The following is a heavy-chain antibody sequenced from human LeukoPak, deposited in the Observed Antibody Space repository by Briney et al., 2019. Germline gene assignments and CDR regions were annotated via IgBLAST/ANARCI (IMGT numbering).Heavy chain of an antibody. D-gene: IGHD3-9*01. V-gene: IGHV3-21*01. Sequence: GGSLRLSCAASGFTFSGYSMNWVRQAPGKGLEWVSYVSSSKSYIYYADSVKGRFTISRDNAKNSLYLQMNSLRAEDTAVYYCARVMVLDFDWLLSDLDYWGQGTLVTVSS. CDR3: ARVMVLDFDWLLSDLDY. CDR2: VSSSKSYI. J-gene: IGHJ4*02. CDR1: GFTFSGYS.